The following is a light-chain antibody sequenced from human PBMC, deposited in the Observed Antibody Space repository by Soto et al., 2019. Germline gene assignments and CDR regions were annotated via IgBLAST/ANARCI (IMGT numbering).Light chain of an antibody. CDR1: QSIGTN. Sequence: IQMTQSPSSLSXSXXXXXTXXFRASQSIGTNVNWYQQRPGKAPKLLIYAVSSLQSGVSSRFSGNGSGTDFTLSINSLQREDFATYYCQQTYSAPPLFGQGTKVDIK. V-gene: IGKV1-39*01. J-gene: IGKJ1*01. CDR2: AVS. CDR3: QQTYSAPPL.